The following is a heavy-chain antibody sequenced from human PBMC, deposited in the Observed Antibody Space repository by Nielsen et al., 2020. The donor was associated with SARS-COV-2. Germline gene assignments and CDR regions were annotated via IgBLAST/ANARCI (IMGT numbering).Heavy chain of an antibody. CDR3: AKDKGITMIVVAAPLAFDI. CDR1: GFTFDDYA. CDR2: ISWNSGSI. Sequence: GGSLRLSCAASGFTFDDYAMHWVRQAPGKGLVRVPGISWNSGSIGYADSVKGRFTISRDNAKNSLYLQMNSLRAEDTALYYCAKDKGITMIVVAAPLAFDIWGQGTMVAVSS. J-gene: IGHJ3*02. V-gene: IGHV3-9*01. D-gene: IGHD3-22*01.